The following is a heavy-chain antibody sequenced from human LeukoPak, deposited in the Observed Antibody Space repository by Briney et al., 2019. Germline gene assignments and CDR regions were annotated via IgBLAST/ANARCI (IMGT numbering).Heavy chain of an antibody. Sequence: GGSLRLSCAASGFTFTNYWMSWVRQAPGKGLEWVANIKAVGSEKYYVDSVKGRFTISRDNAKNSLYLQMNSLRAEDTAVYYCARDSVYYYGSGSYYYWGQGTLVTVSS. D-gene: IGHD3-10*01. J-gene: IGHJ4*02. CDR2: IKAVGSEK. CDR3: ARDSVYYYGSGSYYY. V-gene: IGHV3-7*01. CDR1: GFTFTNYW.